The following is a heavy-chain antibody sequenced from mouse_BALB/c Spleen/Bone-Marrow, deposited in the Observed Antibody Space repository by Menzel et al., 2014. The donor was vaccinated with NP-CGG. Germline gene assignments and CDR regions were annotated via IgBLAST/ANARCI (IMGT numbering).Heavy chain of an antibody. V-gene: IGHV5-9*02. J-gene: IGHJ4*01. D-gene: IGHD2-4*01. CDR2: ISSGGSYT. CDR1: GFAFSSYD. CDR3: ARVLRVYAMDY. Sequence: EVQGVESGGGLVKPGGSLKLSCAASGFAFSSYDMSWVRRTPEKRLEWVATISSGGSYTYYPDSVKGRFTISRDNARNTLYLQMSSLRSEDTALYYCARVLRVYAMDYWGQGTSVTVSS.